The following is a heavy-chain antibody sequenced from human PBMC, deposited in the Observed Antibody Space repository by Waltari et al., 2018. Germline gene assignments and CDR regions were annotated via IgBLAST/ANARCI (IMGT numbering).Heavy chain of an antibody. D-gene: IGHD3-3*01. CDR2: IYYSGST. J-gene: IGHJ6*03. Sequence: QVQLQESGPGLVKPSQTLSLTCTVSGGSISSGDYYWSWIRQPPGKGLEWIGYIYYSGSTYYNPSLKSRVTISVDTSKNQFSLKLSSVTAADTAVYYCARHLRGFTIFGVIIPSYYYYYYMDVWGKGTTVTISS. V-gene: IGHV4-30-4*08. CDR3: ARHLRGFTIFGVIIPSYYYYYYMDV. CDR1: GGSISSGDYY.